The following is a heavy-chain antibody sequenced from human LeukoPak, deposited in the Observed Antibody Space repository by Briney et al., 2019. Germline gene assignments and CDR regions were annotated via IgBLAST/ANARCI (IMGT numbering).Heavy chain of an antibody. CDR2: ISSSSSTI. Sequence: GGSLRLSRAASGFAFSSYSMNWVRQAPGKGLEWVSYISSSSSTIYYADSVKGRFTISRDNAKNSLYLQMNSLRAEDTAVYYCARDSPYESRFDIWGQGTMVTVSS. D-gene: IGHD3-3*01. CDR3: ARDSPYESRFDI. V-gene: IGHV3-48*01. J-gene: IGHJ3*02. CDR1: GFAFSSYS.